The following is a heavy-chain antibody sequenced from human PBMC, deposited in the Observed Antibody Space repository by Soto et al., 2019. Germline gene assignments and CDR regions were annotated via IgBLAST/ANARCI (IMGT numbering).Heavy chain of an antibody. CDR3: ARGPIPTYYDILTGLGPQNYYYYGMDV. V-gene: IGHV4-34*01. CDR1: GGSFSGYY. Sequence: SETLSLTCAVYGGSFSGYYWSWIRQPPGKGLEWIGEINHSGSTNYNPSLKSRVTISVDTSKNQFSLKLSSVTAADTAVYYCARGPIPTYYDILTGLGPQNYYYYGMDVWGQGTTVTVSS. J-gene: IGHJ6*02. CDR2: INHSGST. D-gene: IGHD3-9*01.